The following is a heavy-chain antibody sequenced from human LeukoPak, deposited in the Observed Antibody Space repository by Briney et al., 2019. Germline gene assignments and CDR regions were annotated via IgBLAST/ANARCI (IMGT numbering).Heavy chain of an antibody. J-gene: IGHJ6*03. Sequence: ASVKVSCKASGYTFTGYYMHWVRQAPGQGLEWMGWINPNSGGTNYAQKFQGRVTMTRDTSTSTVYMELSSLRSEDTAVYYCARDGEVASSYGYYYYYMDVWGKGTTVTVSS. V-gene: IGHV1-2*02. CDR3: ARDGEVASSYGYYYYYMDV. D-gene: IGHD5-18*01. CDR2: INPNSGGT. CDR1: GYTFTGYY.